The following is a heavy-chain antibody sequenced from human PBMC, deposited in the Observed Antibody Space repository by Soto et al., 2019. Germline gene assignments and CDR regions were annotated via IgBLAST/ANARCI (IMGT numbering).Heavy chain of an antibody. D-gene: IGHD6-6*01. CDR2: VSAYNGER. Sequence: QVPLVQSGAEVKKPGASVKVSCKASGYTFTNYGINWVRQAPGQGLEWLGWVSAYNGERRYAQRVQARVIMTTDTTTNTAYMELRSLRSDDTAVYYCSRGTSIPASGDYWGQGTLVTVSS. CDR1: GYTFTNYG. CDR3: SRGTSIPASGDY. J-gene: IGHJ4*01. V-gene: IGHV1-18*01.